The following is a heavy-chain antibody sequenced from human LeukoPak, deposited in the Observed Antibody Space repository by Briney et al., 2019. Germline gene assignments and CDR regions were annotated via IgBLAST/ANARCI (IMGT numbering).Heavy chain of an antibody. D-gene: IGHD3-22*01. Sequence: GGSLRLSCAASGFTFSSYSMNWVRQAPGKGLEWVAFIRYDGSNKYYADSVKGRFTISRDNSKNTLYLQMNSLRAEDTAVYYCAKDYYYDSSGFTEDYFDYWGQGTLVTVSS. CDR3: AKDYYYDSSGFTEDYFDY. CDR1: GFTFSSYS. J-gene: IGHJ4*02. V-gene: IGHV3-30*02. CDR2: IRYDGSNK.